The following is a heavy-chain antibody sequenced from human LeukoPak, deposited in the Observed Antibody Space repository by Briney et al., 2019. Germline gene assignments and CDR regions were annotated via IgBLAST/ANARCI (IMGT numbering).Heavy chain of an antibody. J-gene: IGHJ4*02. CDR2: ISGTSRTI. Sequence: HPGGSLRLSCVASGFNFSSHDMTWVRQAPGKGLEWVSVISGTSRTIFYADSVRGRFTISRDNSKNTVYLQMNSLRVEDTAVYYCATGPTNWGQGTLVTVSS. CDR3: ATGPTN. V-gene: IGHV3-23*01. CDR1: GFNFSSHD.